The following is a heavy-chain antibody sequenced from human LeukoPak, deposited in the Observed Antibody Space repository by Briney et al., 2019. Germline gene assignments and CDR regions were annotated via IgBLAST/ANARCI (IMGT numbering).Heavy chain of an antibody. D-gene: IGHD3-10*01. CDR3: AREMRSPRGGFDY. CDR1: GGSISSSSYN. CDR2: IWHSGST. J-gene: IGHJ4*02. V-gene: IGHV4-39*07. Sequence: SETLSLTCTVSGGSISSSSYNWGLIRQPPGKGLEWIGTIWHSGSTYYNPSLKSRVTISVDTSKSQFSLKLSSVTAADTAVYYCAREMRSPRGGFDYWDQGTLVTVSS.